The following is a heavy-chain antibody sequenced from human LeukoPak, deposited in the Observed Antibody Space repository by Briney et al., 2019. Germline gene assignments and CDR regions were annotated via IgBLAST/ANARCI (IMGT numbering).Heavy chain of an antibody. J-gene: IGHJ1*01. D-gene: IGHD3-3*01. V-gene: IGHV1-18*01. CDR2: ISAYNGNT. Sequence: ASVKVSCKASGYTFTSYGFSWVRQAPGQGLEWMGWISAYNGNTNYAQKLQGRVTMTTDTSTSTAYMELRSLRSDDTAVYYCAREFDFWSGTEYFQHWGQGTLVTVSS. CDR1: GYTFTSYG. CDR3: AREFDFWSGTEYFQH.